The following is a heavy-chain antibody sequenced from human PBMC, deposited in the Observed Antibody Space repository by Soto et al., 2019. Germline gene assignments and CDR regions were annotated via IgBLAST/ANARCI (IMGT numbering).Heavy chain of an antibody. CDR2: ISSGSSTI. J-gene: IGHJ4*02. V-gene: IGHV3-48*01. D-gene: IGHD6-13*01. Sequence: RGSLRLSCAASGFTFSSYNMNWVRQAPGKGLEWVSYISSGSSTIHYADSVKGRFTISRDNAKNTLYLQMNSLRADDTAVYYCARAIRIAGAGPVDYWGQGTLVTVSS. CDR3: ARAIRIAGAGPVDY. CDR1: GFTFSSYN.